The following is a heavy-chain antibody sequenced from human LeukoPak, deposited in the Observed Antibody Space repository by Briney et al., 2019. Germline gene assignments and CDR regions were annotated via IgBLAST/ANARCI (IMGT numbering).Heavy chain of an antibody. CDR3: AELGITMIGGV. CDR2: ISSSGSTI. D-gene: IGHD3-10*02. Sequence: GGSLRLSCAASGFTFDDYAMHWVRQAPGKGLEWVSYISSSGSTIYYADSVKGRFTISRDNARNSLYLQMNSLRAEDTAVYYCAELGITMIGGVWGKGTTVTISS. CDR1: GFTFDDYA. V-gene: IGHV3-48*03. J-gene: IGHJ6*04.